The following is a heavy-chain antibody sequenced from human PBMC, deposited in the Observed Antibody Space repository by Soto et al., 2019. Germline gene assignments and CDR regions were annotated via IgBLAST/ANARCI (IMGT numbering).Heavy chain of an antibody. J-gene: IGHJ2*01. CDR3: ARAPFYDGILTGYYREWYFDL. CDR2: IYYSGST. CDR1: GGSISSYY. Sequence: SETLSLTCTVSGGSISSYYWSWIRQPPGKGLEWIGYIYYSGSTNYNPSLKSRVTISVDTSKNQFSLKLSSVTAADTAVYYCARAPFYDGILTGYYREWYFDLWGRGTLVTVSS. D-gene: IGHD3-9*01. V-gene: IGHV4-59*01.